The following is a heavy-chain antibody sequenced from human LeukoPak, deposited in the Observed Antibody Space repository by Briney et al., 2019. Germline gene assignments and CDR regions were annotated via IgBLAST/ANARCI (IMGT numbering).Heavy chain of an antibody. CDR1: GGSFTDYY. V-gene: IGHV4-34*01. CDR2: INNSGSP. D-gene: IGHD6-13*01. CDR3: ARRSSNWPLGD. J-gene: IGHJ4*02. Sequence: AETLSLTCAVYGGSFTDYYGSWLRQTPGKGLEWIGEINNSGSPNHTPSPKPRVTMSVDTSNNQFSLRLNSVTAADTAVYYCARRSSNWPLGDWGQGTLVTVSS.